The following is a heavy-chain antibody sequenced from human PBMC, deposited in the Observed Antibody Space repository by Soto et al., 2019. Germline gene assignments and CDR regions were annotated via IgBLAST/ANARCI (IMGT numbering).Heavy chain of an antibody. D-gene: IGHD2-2*01. J-gene: IGHJ6*02. CDR2: IIPISDTT. Sequence: QVQLVQSGAEVKKPGSSVKVSCKASGGTFSSYAISWVRQAPGQGLEWMGGIIPISDTTNYAQKFQGRVTITAAESTSTAYMGLSSLRSEDTAVYYCARSQGSSTSLEIYYYYYYGMDVWGQGTRVTVSS. CDR1: GGTFSSYA. CDR3: ARSQGSSTSLEIYYYYYYGMDV. V-gene: IGHV1-69*01.